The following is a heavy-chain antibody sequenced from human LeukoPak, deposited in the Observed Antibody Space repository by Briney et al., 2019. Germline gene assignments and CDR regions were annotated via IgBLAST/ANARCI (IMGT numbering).Heavy chain of an antibody. V-gene: IGHV3-33*06. Sequence: GGSLRLSCAASGFTFSSYCTHWVRQAPGKGLEWVAVIWYDGSNKYYADSVEGRFTISKDNSKNTLYLQMNSLTDEATAVYYCAKDITREGYNPFDYWGQGTLVTVSS. CDR1: GFTFSSYC. D-gene: IGHD5-24*01. CDR3: AKDITREGYNPFDY. J-gene: IGHJ4*02. CDR2: IWYDGSNK.